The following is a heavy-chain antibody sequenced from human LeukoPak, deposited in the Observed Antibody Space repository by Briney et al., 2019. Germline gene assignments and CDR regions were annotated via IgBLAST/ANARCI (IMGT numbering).Heavy chain of an antibody. CDR1: GYTFTSYA. Sequence: APVKVSCKASGYTFTSYAMNWVRQAPGQGLEWMGWINTNTGNPTYAQGFTGRFVFSLDTSVSTAYLQISSLKAEDTAVYYCARDGGNSAYYYYGMDVWGQGTTVTVSS. D-gene: IGHD4-23*01. CDR3: ARDGGNSAYYYYGMDV. J-gene: IGHJ6*02. CDR2: INTNTGNP. V-gene: IGHV7-4-1*02.